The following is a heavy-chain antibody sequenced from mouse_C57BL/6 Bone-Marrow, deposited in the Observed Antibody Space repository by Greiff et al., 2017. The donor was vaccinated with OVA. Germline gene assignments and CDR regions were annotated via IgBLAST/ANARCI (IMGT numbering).Heavy chain of an antibody. CDR1: GYTFTSYW. J-gene: IGHJ2*01. D-gene: IGHD2-4*01. V-gene: IGHV1-50*01. Sequence: QVQLKQPGAELVKPGASVKLSCKASGYTFTSYWMQWVKQRPGQGLEWIGEIDPSDSYTNYNQKFKGKATLTVDTSSSTAYMQLSSLTSEDSAVYYGARRDYDYTGDYFDYWGQGTTLTVSS. CDR3: ARRDYDYTGDYFDY. CDR2: IDPSDSYT.